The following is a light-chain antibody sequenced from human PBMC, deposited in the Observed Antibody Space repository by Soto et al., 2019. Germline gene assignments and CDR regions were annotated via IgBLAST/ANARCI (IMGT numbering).Light chain of an antibody. Sequence: EIVLTQSPGTLSLSPGEGATLSCRASQSVRSTCLAWYQQKPGQSPRFPSYGASSRATCIPDRFSGSGSWTNFTLTISRLEPEDFALYYCQQYGTSPQTFGQGTKVEIK. V-gene: IGKV3-20*01. CDR2: GAS. CDR1: QSVRSTC. J-gene: IGKJ1*01. CDR3: QQYGTSPQT.